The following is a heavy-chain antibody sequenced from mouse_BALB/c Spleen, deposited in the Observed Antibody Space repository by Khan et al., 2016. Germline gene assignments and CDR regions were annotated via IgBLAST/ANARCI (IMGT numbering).Heavy chain of an antibody. CDR2: INTYTGEP. J-gene: IGHJ2*01. CDR1: GYTFTNYG. Sequence: QIQLVQSGPELKKPGETVKISCKASGYTFTNYGMNWVKQAPGKGLKWMGWINTYTGEPTYADDFKGRFAFSLETSASTAYLQINNLKNEDMATYFCSTSYLYSFDYWGQGTTLTVSS. D-gene: IGHD2-10*01. V-gene: IGHV9-1*02. CDR3: STSYLYSFDY.